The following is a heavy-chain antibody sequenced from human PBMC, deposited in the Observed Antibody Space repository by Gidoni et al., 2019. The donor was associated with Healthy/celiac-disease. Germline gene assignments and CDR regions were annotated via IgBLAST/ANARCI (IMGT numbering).Heavy chain of an antibody. CDR1: GGTFSSYA. D-gene: IGHD3-3*01. Sequence: QVQLVQSGAEVKKPGSSVKVSCKASGGTFSSYAISWVRQAPGQGLEWMGGTIPIFGTANYAQKFQGRVTINADESTSTAYMELSSLRSEDTAVYYCARGVDDFWSGYFSYYYYGMDVWGQGTTVTVSS. J-gene: IGHJ6*02. CDR3: ARGVDDFWSGYFSYYYYGMDV. CDR2: TIPIFGTA. V-gene: IGHV1-69*01.